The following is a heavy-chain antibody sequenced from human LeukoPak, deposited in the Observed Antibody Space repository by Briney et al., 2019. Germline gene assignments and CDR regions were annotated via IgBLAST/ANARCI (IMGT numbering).Heavy chain of an antibody. CDR1: GFTFSSYG. J-gene: IGHJ4*02. Sequence: GVSLRLSCAASGFTFSSYGMHWVRQAPGKGLEWVAVIWYDGSNKYYADSVKGRFTISRDNSKNTLYLQMNSLRAEDTAVYYCARDSGSYYFDYWGQGTLVTVSS. CDR3: ARDSGSYYFDY. V-gene: IGHV3-33*01. D-gene: IGHD1-26*01. CDR2: IWYDGSNK.